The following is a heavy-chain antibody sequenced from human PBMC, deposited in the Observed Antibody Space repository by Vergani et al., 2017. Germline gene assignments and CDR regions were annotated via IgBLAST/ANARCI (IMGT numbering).Heavy chain of an antibody. CDR1: GFTVSSNY. Sequence: EVQLVESGGGLIQPGGSLRLSCAASGFTVSSNYMSWVRQAPGKGLEWVSIIYTGGSTYYADSVKGRFTISRDNSKNTLYLQMNGLRAEDTAGYYCARWCCSGGSPGGGFDYWGQGTLVTVSS. J-gene: IGHJ4*02. CDR2: IYTGGST. D-gene: IGHD2-15*01. V-gene: IGHV3-53*01. CDR3: ARWCCSGGSPGGGFDY.